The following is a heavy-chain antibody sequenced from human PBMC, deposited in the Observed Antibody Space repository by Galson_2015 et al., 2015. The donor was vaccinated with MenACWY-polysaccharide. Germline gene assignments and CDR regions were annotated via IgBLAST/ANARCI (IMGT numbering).Heavy chain of an antibody. D-gene: IGHD2/OR15-2a*01. V-gene: IGHV3-30-3*01. CDR3: ARVVSPFLISSYFDL. CDR2: ISYDGSNK. Sequence: SLRLSCAASGFTFSSYALHWVRQAPGKGLEWVAVISYDGSNKYYADSVKGRFTISRDNSKNTLYLQMNSLRTEDTAVYYCARVVSPFLISSYFDLWGRGTLVIVSS. J-gene: IGHJ2*01. CDR1: GFTFSSYA.